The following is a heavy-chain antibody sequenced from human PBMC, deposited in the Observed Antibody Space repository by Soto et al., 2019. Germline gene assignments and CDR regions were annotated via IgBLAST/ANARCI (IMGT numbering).Heavy chain of an antibody. Sequence: PSETLSLTCAVYGGSFSGYYWSWIRQPPGKGLEWIGEINHSGSTNYNPSLKSRVTISVDTSKNQFPLKLSSVTAADTAVYYCARAGLRITMVRGVILNDEFDYWGQGTLVTVSS. CDR1: GGSFSGYY. D-gene: IGHD3-10*01. CDR2: INHSGST. J-gene: IGHJ4*02. V-gene: IGHV4-34*01. CDR3: ARAGLRITMVRGVILNDEFDY.